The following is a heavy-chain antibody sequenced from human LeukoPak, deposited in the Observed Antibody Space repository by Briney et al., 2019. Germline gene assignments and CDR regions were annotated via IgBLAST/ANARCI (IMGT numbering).Heavy chain of an antibody. CDR1: GGSFSGYY. CDR3: ARLDQGGRYYYDSSGYYPRYNWFDP. CDR2: VNHSGST. Sequence: KTSETLSLTCAVYGGSFSGYYWSWIRQPPGKGLEWIGEVNHSGSTNYNPSLKSRVTISVDTSKNQFSLKLSSVTAADTAVYYCARLDQGGRYYYDSSGYYPRYNWFDPWGQGTLVTVSS. J-gene: IGHJ5*02. D-gene: IGHD3-22*01. V-gene: IGHV4-34*01.